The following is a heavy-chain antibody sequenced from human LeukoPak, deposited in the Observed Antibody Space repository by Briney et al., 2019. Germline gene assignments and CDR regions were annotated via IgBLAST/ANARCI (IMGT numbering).Heavy chain of an antibody. J-gene: IGHJ4*02. CDR2: INHSGST. V-gene: IGHV4-34*01. CDR3: ARGRAGYCSGGSCPSNFDY. CDR1: GGSFSGYY. D-gene: IGHD2-15*01. Sequence: KPSETLSLTCAVYGGSFSGYYWSWIRQPPGKGLEWIGEINHSGSTNYNPSLKSRVTISVDTSKNQFSLKLSSVTAAGTAVYYCARGRAGYCSGGSCPSNFDYWGQGTLVTASS.